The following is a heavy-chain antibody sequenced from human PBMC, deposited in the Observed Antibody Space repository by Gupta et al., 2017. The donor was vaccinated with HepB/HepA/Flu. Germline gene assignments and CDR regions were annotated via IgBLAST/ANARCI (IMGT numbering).Heavy chain of an antibody. CDR1: DGSFTPYY. J-gene: IGHJ4*02. Sequence: QAQLKQWGAGLLEPSETLSLTCAVYDGSFTPYYYWTWIRQPPGKGLEWIGETNQDGTTNYDPSLKGRVTISALKSKNQFSLHLISVTAADTAVYFCARGSWAARRAYWGQGTPVTVSS. V-gene: IGHV4-34*01. D-gene: IGHD6-6*01. CDR3: ARGSWAARRAY. CDR2: TNQDGTT.